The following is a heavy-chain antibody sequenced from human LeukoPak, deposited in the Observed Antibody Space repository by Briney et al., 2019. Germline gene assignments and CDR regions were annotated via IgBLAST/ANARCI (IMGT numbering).Heavy chain of an antibody. J-gene: IGHJ4*02. CDR3: ARLTLGDTAMALHDY. D-gene: IGHD5-18*01. CDR2: IIPIFGTA. V-gene: IGHV1-69*13. CDR1: GATFSSFA. Sequence: SVKVSCKASGATFSSFAISWVRQAPGQGLEWMGGIIPIFGTANYAQKFQGRVTITADESTSTAYMELSSLRSEDTAVYYCARLTLGDTAMALHDYWGQGTLVTVSS.